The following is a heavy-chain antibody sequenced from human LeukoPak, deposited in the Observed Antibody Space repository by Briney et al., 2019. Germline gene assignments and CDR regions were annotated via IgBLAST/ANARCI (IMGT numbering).Heavy chain of an antibody. V-gene: IGHV3-43D*03. J-gene: IGHJ4*02. CDR2: ISWDGGST. CDR1: GFTFDDYA. Sequence: GGSLRLSCAASGFTFDDYAMHWVRQAPGKGLEWVSLISWDGGSTYYADSVKGRFTISRDNSKNSLYLQMNSLRAEDTAVYYCAKDRVYYDSSGYLFDYWGQGTLVTVSS. D-gene: IGHD3-22*01. CDR3: AKDRVYYDSSGYLFDY.